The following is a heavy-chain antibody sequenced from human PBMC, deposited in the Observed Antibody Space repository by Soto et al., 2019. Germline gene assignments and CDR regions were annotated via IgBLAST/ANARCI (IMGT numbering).Heavy chain of an antibody. J-gene: IGHJ4*02. CDR3: ARVAGGDSYALDC. V-gene: IGHV1-46*01. D-gene: IGHD5-18*01. CDR1: GYTFTSYY. Sequence: QVQLVQSGAEVKKPGASVKVSCKASGYTFTSYYMHWVRQAPGQGLEWMGIINPSGGSTSYAQKFQGRAPMNGDTSTSTVYMELSSLGYEDTAVYYCARVAGGDSYALDCWGQGTLVTVSS. CDR2: INPSGGST.